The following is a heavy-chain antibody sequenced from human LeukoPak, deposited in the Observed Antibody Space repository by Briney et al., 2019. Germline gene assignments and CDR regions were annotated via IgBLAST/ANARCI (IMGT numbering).Heavy chain of an antibody. CDR2: ISYDGSIE. J-gene: IGHJ4*02. CDR1: GFTFSYYA. Sequence: GGSLRLSCAASGFTFSYYAIHWVRQAPGKGLEWVAVISYDGSIEYYADSVKGRFTVSGDNSNNTLYLHMNSLRPEDTAVYFCARDQDFYCTSSSCYNYFDYWGQGSLVTVSS. V-gene: IGHV3-30*04. D-gene: IGHD2-2*02. CDR3: ARDQDFYCTSSSCYNYFDY.